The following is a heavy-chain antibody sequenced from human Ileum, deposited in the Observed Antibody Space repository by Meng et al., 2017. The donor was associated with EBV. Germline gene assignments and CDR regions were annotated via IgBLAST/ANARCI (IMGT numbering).Heavy chain of an antibody. CDR2: IYYSGST. D-gene: IGHD3-22*01. CDR1: GYCISRTNW. V-gene: IGHV4-28*01. CDR3: ARNVPGTSAYYD. Sequence: QVQLQESGPGLVKPSETLSLTCAVSGYCISRTNWWGWIRQPPGKGLEWIGYIYYSGSTSYNPSLKSRVTMSVDTSKNQFSLNLNSVTAVDTAVYYCARNVPGTSAYYDWGQGTLVTVSS. J-gene: IGHJ4*02.